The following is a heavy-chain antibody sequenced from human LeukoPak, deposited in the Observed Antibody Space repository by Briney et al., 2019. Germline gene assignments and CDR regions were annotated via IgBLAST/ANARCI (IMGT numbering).Heavy chain of an antibody. V-gene: IGHV3-30*18. J-gene: IGHJ4*02. D-gene: IGHD6-13*01. CDR2: ISYDGSNK. CDR3: AKDRRVYSSSWTGGQDY. Sequence: GGSLRLSCAASGFTFSSYGMHWVRQAPGKGLEWVAVISYDGSNKYYADSVKGRFTISRDNSKNTLYLQMNSLRAEDTAVYYCAKDRRVYSSSWTGGQDYWGQGTLVTVSS. CDR1: GFTFSSYG.